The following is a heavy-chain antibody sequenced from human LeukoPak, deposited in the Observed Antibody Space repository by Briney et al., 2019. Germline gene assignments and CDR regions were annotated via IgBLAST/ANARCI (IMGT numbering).Heavy chain of an antibody. J-gene: IGHJ4*02. CDR2: ISGSGGST. V-gene: IGHV3-23*01. CDR3: AKDTRYDSSGYYYYFDY. CDR1: GFTFSSYA. D-gene: IGHD3-22*01. Sequence: GGSLRLSCAASGFTFSSYAMSWVRQAPGKGLEWVSAISGSGGSTYYADSVKGRFTISRDNSKSTLYLQMNSLRAEDTAVYYCAKDTRYDSSGYYYYFDYWGQGTLVTVSS.